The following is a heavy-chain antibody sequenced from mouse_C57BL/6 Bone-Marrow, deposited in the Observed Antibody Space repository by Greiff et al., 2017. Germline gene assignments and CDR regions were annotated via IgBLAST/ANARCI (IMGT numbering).Heavy chain of an antibody. D-gene: IGHD4-1*01. CDR1: GFRFNTYA. CDR3: VRNLGENIDY. J-gene: IGHJ2*01. V-gene: IGHV10-1*01. Sequence: EVQLVESGGGLVQPKGSLKLSCAASGFRFNTYAMNWVRQAPGKGLEWVARIRSKSNNYATYYADSVKDRFTNSRANSESMLYLQMTNLNTEDTAMYYCVRNLGENIDYWGQGTTLTVSS. CDR2: IRSKSNNYAT.